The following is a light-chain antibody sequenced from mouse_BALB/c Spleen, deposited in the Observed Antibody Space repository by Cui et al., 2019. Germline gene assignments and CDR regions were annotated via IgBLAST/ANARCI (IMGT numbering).Light chain of an antibody. CDR1: RSISDY. CDR3: QNGHSVT. CDR2: YAS. V-gene: IGKV5-39*01. J-gene: IGKJ4*01. Sequence: DIVMTQSPATLSVIPGDRVCLSCRASRSISDYLHWYQQKSHESQRLLIKYASQSISGIPSRFSGSGSGSDFTLSINSVEPEDVGVYYCQNGHSVTFGSGTKLEIK.